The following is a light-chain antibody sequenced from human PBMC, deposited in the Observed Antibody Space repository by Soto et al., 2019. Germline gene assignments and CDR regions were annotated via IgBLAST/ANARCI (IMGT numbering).Light chain of an antibody. V-gene: IGKV3-15*01. CDR2: GAS. J-gene: IGKJ1*01. CDR1: QSVSSY. CDR3: QQYNNWPWT. Sequence: EIVLTQSPATLSLSPGERATLSCRASQSVSSYLAWYQQKPGQAPRLLIYGASKRATGFPARFSGSGSGTDFTLTISSLQSEDFAVYYGQQYNNWPWTFGQGTKVDIK.